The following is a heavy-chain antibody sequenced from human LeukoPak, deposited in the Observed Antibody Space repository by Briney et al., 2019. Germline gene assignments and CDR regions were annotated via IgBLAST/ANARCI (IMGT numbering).Heavy chain of an antibody. Sequence: GRSLRLSCAASGFTFDDYAMHWVRQAPGKGLEWVSGISWNSGSVGYADSVKGRFTISRDNAKNSLYLQMNSLRAEDMALYYCAKEGSGGFGDGWGQGTLVTVSS. D-gene: IGHD3-10*01. J-gene: IGHJ4*02. CDR2: ISWNSGSV. V-gene: IGHV3-9*03. CDR1: GFTFDDYA. CDR3: AKEGSGGFGDG.